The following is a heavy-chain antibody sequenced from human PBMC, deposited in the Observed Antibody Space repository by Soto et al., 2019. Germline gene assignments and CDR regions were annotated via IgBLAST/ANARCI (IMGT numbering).Heavy chain of an antibody. CDR1: GISLSTSGVG. J-gene: IGHJ4*02. CDR3: AHKFSTPLFDY. CDR2: IYWDDDK. Sequence: QITLKESGTTLVKPTQTLTLTCTFSGISLSTSGVGVGWNRQPPGNALEWLAVIYWDDDKPYSPSLKSRRTITKDTSKIQVDLTMTNMDPVDKATSYCAHKFSTPLFDYWGQGALVTVSS. V-gene: IGHV2-5*02. D-gene: IGHD4-17*01.